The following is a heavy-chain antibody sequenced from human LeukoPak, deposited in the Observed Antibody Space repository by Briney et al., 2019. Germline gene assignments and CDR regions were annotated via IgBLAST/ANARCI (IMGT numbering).Heavy chain of an antibody. CDR2: IKQDGSER. CDR1: GFTFSGFS. CDR3: ARDHGWGLLGYYFDY. Sequence: GGSLRLSCAASGFTFSGFSMSWVRQSPTKGLEWVANIKQDGSERYYVDSVKGRFTISRDNAKNSLSLQMNNLRVEDTAVYYCARDHGWGLLGYYFDYWGQGTLVTVSS. D-gene: IGHD1-26*01. J-gene: IGHJ4*02. V-gene: IGHV3-7*01.